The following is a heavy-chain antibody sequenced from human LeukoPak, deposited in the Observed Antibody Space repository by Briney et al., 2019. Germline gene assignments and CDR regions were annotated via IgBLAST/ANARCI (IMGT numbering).Heavy chain of an antibody. D-gene: IGHD3-3*01. J-gene: IGHJ4*02. CDR3: AGGPYDFWSGYYHDY. Sequence: GGSLRLSCAASGFTSSSYAMHWVRQAPGKGLEWVAVISYDGSNKYYADSVKGRFTISRDNSKNTLYLQMNSLRAEDTAVYYCAGGPYDFWSGYYHDYWGQGTLVTVSS. CDR1: GFTSSSYA. CDR2: ISYDGSNK. V-gene: IGHV3-30*01.